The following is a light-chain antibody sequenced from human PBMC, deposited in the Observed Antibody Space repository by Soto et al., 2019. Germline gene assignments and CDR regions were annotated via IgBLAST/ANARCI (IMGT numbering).Light chain of an antibody. CDR3: CSYAGSYTWV. J-gene: IGLJ2*01. CDR1: SSDVGGYNY. CDR2: DVS. V-gene: IGLV2-11*01. Sequence: QSVLTQPRSVSGSPGQSVTISCTGTSSDVGGYNYVSWYQQHPGKAPKLMIYDVSKRPSGVPDRFSGSKSGNTDSLTISGLKAEDEADYYCCSYAGSYTWVFGGGTKLTVL.